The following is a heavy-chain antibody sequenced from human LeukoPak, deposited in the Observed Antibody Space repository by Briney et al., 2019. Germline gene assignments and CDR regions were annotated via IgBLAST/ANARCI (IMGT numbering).Heavy chain of an antibody. J-gene: IGHJ3*02. V-gene: IGHV4-61*02. Sequence: PSQTLSLTCTVSGGSISSGSYYWSWIRQPAGKGLEWIGRIYTSGSTNYNPSLKSRVTISVDTSKNQFSLKLSSVTAADTAVYYCARDRSRTAVGDAFDIWGQGTMVTVSS. CDR3: ARDRSRTAVGDAFDI. CDR2: IYTSGST. D-gene: IGHD3-10*01. CDR1: GGSISSGSYY.